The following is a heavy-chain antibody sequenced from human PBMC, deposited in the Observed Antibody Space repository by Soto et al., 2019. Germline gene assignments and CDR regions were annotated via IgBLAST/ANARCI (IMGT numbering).Heavy chain of an antibody. V-gene: IGHV3-30-3*01. CDR1: GFTFSSYA. CDR3: ARDLKSQRWLVIFDY. J-gene: IGHJ4*02. Sequence: PGGSLRLSCAASGFTFSSYAMHWVRQAPGKGLEWVAVISYDGSNKYYADSVKGRFTISRDNSKNTLYLQMNSLRAEDTAVYYCARDLKSQRWLVIFDYWGQGTLVTVSS. CDR2: ISYDGSNK. D-gene: IGHD6-19*01.